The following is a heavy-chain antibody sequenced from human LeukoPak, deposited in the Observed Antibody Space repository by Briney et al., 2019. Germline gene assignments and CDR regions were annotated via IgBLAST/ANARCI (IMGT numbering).Heavy chain of an antibody. CDR3: SRGSGWLSVY. CDR2: ISGGTT. D-gene: IGHD6-19*01. J-gene: IGHJ4*02. V-gene: IGHV3-49*03. Sequence: GGSLGLSCTASGFTFSDYLMSWFRQAPGKGLEWIGFISGGTTEYAASVKGRFTISRDDSTSIAYLQMNSLTTEDTAVYYCSRGSGWLSVYWGQGTLVTVSS. CDR1: GFTFSDYL.